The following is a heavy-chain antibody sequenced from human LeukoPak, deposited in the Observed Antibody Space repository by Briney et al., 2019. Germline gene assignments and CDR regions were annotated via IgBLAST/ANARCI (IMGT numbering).Heavy chain of an antibody. J-gene: IGHJ4*02. D-gene: IGHD2-2*01. CDR3: ARHYGSSLGGFDY. CDR1: VGSISSSSDN. Sequence: SETLSLTCTVSVGSISSSSDNRGWIRQPPGKGLEWNGTIYYTGNTYYSPSLKSRVTISVDTSKNQFSLKLSSVTAADTAVYYCARHYGSSLGGFDYWGQGTLVTVSS. CDR2: IYYTGNT. V-gene: IGHV4-39*01.